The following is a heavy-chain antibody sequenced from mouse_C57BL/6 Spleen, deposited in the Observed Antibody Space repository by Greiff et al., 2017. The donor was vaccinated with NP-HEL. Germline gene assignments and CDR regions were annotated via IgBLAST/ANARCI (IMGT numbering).Heavy chain of an antibody. CDR3: TSNRRGNYDYYAMDY. D-gene: IGHD2-1*01. V-gene: IGHV5-9-1*02. CDR2: ISSGGDYI. J-gene: IGHJ4*01. Sequence: DVMLVESGEGLVKPGGSLKLSCAASGFTFSSYAMSWVRQTPEKRLEWVAYISSGGDYIYYADTVKGRFTISRDNARNTLYLQMSSLKSEDTAMYYCTSNRRGNYDYYAMDYWGQGTSVTVSS. CDR1: GFTFSSYA.